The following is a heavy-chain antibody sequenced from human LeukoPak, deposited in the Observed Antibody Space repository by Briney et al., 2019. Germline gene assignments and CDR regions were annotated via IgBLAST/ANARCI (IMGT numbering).Heavy chain of an antibody. D-gene: IGHD3-10*01. Sequence: SETLSLTCTVSGYSISSGYYWGWIRQPPGKGLEWIGSIYHSGSTYYNPSLKSRVTISVDTSKNQFSLKLSSVTAADTAVYYCAIRPSGSTLFDYWGQGTLVTVSS. CDR2: IYHSGST. CDR1: GYSISSGYY. V-gene: IGHV4-38-2*02. CDR3: AIRPSGSTLFDY. J-gene: IGHJ4*02.